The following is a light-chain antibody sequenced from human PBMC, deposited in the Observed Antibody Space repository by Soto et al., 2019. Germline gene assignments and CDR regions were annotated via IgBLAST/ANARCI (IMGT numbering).Light chain of an antibody. CDR2: DVS. V-gene: IGLV2-14*01. Sequence: QSALTQPASVSGSPGQSITISCTGTSSDVGGYNYVSWYQQHPGKAPKFMIYDVSNRPSGVSNRFSGSKSGNTASLTISWLQAEDEADYYCSSYTTSNTRQIVFGTGTKVTFL. J-gene: IGLJ1*01. CDR3: SSYTTSNTRQIV. CDR1: SSDVGGYNY.